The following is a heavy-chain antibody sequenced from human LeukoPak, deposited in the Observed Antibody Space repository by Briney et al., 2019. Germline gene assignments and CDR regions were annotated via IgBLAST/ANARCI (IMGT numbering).Heavy chain of an antibody. J-gene: IGHJ4*02. CDR3: ARGRLRMGYYDN. V-gene: IGHV4-39*01. CDR1: GGSIRNSSFY. CDR2: IYNSGTT. Sequence: RPSETLSLTCAVSGGSIRNSSFYWGWIRQPPGKGLEWIASIYNSGTTYYNPSLKSRITIFVDTSKNQVSLKLSSVTAADTAVYYCARGRLRMGYYDNWGQGTLVTVSS. D-gene: IGHD2-15*01.